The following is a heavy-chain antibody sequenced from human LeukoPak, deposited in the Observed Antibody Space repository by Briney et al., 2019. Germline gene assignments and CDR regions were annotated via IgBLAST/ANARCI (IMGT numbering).Heavy chain of an antibody. CDR3: ARGTLXDSYGYLSPFDP. CDR2: INHSGST. J-gene: IGHJ5*02. V-gene: IGHV4-34*01. D-gene: IGHD5-18*01. Sequence: SETLSLTCAVYGGSFSGYYWSWIRQPPGKGLEWIGEINHSGSTNYNPSLKSRVTISVDTSKNQFSLKLSSVTAADTAVYYCARGTLXDSYGYLSPFDPWGQGTLVTVSS. CDR1: GGSFSGYY.